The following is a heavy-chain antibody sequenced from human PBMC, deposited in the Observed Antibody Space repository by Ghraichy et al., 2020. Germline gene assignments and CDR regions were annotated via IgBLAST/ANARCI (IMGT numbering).Heavy chain of an antibody. D-gene: IGHD2-2*01. CDR2: ISSSSSYI. J-gene: IGHJ4*02. Sequence: GGSLRLSCAASGFTFSSYSMNWVRQAPGKGLEWVSSISSSSSYIYYADSVKGRFTISRDNAKNSLYLQMNSLRAEDTAVYYCARDLPPYCSSTSCSQIDYWGQGTLVTVSS. V-gene: IGHV3-21*01. CDR1: GFTFSSYS. CDR3: ARDLPPYCSSTSCSQIDY.